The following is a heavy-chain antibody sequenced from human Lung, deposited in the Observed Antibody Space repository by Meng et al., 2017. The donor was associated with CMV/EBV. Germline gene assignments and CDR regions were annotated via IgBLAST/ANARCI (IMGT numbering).Heavy chain of an antibody. CDR3: VRDRYSNIDY. V-gene: IGHV1-18*01. CDR1: GYTFTSYG. Sequence: VACKASGYTFTSYGISWVRQAPGRGLEWMGWISAFNGGTIYAEKVEGRVTMTTDTSTTTAYMELRSLRSDDTAMYYCVRDRYSNIDYWGQGTLVTVSS. D-gene: IGHD4-11*01. CDR2: ISAFNGGT. J-gene: IGHJ4*02.